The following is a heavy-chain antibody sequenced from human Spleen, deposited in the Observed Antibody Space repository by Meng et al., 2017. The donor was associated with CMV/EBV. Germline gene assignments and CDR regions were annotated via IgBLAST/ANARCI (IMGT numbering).Heavy chain of an antibody. CDR1: GYTFSSYG. D-gene: IGHD1-26*01. CDR2: ISAYNGNT. J-gene: IGHJ4*02. V-gene: IGHV1-18*01. Sequence: QALRVLSGGEVMKPGASVKVSCKASGYTFSSYGISWVRQDPRQGLEWLGWISAYNGNTNYAQKLQGRGTMTTETSTSTAYMELRSLRCEDTAVYYCAVLVGATSGDYFDYWGQGTLVTVSS. CDR3: AVLVGATSGDYFDY.